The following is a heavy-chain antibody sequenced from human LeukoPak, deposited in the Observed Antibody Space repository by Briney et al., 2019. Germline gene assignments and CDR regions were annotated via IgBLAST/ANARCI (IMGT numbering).Heavy chain of an antibody. V-gene: IGHV3-74*01. CDR3: AKGPRGWLPQYYFDY. D-gene: IGHD3-22*01. CDR2: INSDGSST. J-gene: IGHJ4*02. CDR1: GFTFSNYW. Sequence: GGSLRLSCAASGFTFSNYWMHWVRQVPGKGLVWVSRINSDGSSTNTADSVKGRFTISRDNSKNTLYLQMNSLRAEDTAVYYCAKGPRGWLPQYYFDYWGQGTLVTVSS.